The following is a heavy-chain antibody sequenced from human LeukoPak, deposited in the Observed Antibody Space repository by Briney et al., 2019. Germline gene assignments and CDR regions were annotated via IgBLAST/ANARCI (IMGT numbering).Heavy chain of an antibody. J-gene: IGHJ4*02. Sequence: GGSLRLSCAASGFTFSSYAMHWVRQAPGKGLEWVAVISYDGSNKYYADSVKGRFTISRDNSKNALYLQMNSLRAEDTAVYYCARSGPFDYWGQGTLVTVSS. CDR1: GFTFSSYA. CDR2: ISYDGSNK. D-gene: IGHD3-10*01. CDR3: ARSGPFDY. V-gene: IGHV3-30-3*01.